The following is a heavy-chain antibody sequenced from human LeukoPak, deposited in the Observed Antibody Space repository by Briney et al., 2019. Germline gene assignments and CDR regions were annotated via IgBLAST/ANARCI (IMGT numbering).Heavy chain of an antibody. D-gene: IGHD6-13*01. V-gene: IGHV1-2*02. J-gene: IGHJ5*02. CDR1: GYTFTSYG. CDR2: INPNSGGT. CDR3: ARARRIAAAGVNWFDP. Sequence: ASVKVSCKASGYTFTSYGISWVRQAPGQGLEWMGWINPNSGGTNYAQKFQGRVTMTRDTSISTAYMELSRLRSDDTAVYYCARARRIAAAGVNWFDPWGQGTLVTVSS.